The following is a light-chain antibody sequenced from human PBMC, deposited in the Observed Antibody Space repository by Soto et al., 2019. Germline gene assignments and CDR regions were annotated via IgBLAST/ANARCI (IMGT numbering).Light chain of an antibody. CDR2: AAS. CDR3: QQYGSSPAP. CDR1: QSVSSSY. J-gene: IGKJ4*01. V-gene: IGKV3-20*01. Sequence: EIVLTQSPGTLSLSPGERATLSCRASQSVSSSYLAWYQHKPGQAPRLLIYAASSRATGIPDRFSGSGSGTAFTLTISRLEPEDFAVYYCQQYGSSPAPFGGGTKVEIK.